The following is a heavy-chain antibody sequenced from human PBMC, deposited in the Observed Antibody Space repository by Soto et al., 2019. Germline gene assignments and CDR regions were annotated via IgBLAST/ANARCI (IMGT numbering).Heavy chain of an antibody. CDR1: GFTFSSDA. J-gene: IGHJ4*02. Sequence: EVQLLESGGGLVQPGGALRLSCAASGFTFSSDAMSWVRQAPGKGLEWVSATGGRGATTFYADSGKGRFTISRDNSKNRLYMRMNSMRAEETAVYYCSKAVADFWSGYFEERFACWGQGTLVTVSS. V-gene: IGHV3-23*01. CDR2: TGGRGATT. CDR3: SKAVADFWSGYFEERFAC. D-gene: IGHD3-3*01.